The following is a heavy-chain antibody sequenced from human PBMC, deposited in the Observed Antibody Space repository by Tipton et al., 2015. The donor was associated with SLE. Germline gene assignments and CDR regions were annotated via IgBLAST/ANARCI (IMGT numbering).Heavy chain of an antibody. Sequence: SLRLSCAASGFTFSSYWMHWVRKAPGKGLVWVSRIYTDGSRTHYTDSVRGRFTISRDNAKNTLYLQMNSLRAEDTAAYFCARGESSGYYVDYWGHGTLVTVSS. CDR1: GFTFSSYW. J-gene: IGHJ4*01. V-gene: IGHV3-74*01. D-gene: IGHD3-22*01. CDR3: ARGESSGYYVDY. CDR2: IYTDGSRT.